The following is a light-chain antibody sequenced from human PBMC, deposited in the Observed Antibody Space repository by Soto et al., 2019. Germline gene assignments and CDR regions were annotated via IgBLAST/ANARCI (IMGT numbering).Light chain of an antibody. CDR2: DVS. CDR3: SSYTITNTK. Sequence: QSVLTQPASVSGSPGQSITISCAGTSSDINFYKYVSWYQQHPGKAPKLIIYDVSNRPSGVSNRFSGSKSGNTASLTISGLQPEDEADYYCSSYTITNTKFGGGTKVTVL. V-gene: IGLV2-14*01. J-gene: IGLJ2*01. CDR1: SSDINFYKY.